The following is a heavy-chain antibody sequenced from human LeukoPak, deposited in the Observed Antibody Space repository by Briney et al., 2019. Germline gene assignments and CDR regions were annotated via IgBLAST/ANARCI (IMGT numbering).Heavy chain of an antibody. CDR2: IIGSAVNT. V-gene: IGHV3-23*01. Sequence: GGSLRLSCGASGLTVSSYGMSWVRQAPGKGLEWVSTIIGSAVNTYYADSVKGRFTISRDDSKNTVYPQMNSLRAEDTAVYSCAKYTSGTSYRGLDQWGQGTLVTVSS. D-gene: IGHD3-10*01. J-gene: IGHJ4*02. CDR1: GLTVSSYG. CDR3: AKYTSGTSYRGLDQ.